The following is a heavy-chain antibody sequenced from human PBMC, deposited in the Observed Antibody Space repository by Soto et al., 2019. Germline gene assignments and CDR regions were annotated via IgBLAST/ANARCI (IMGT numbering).Heavy chain of an antibody. CDR2: ISYDGSNK. D-gene: IGHD4-17*01. J-gene: IGHJ4*02. V-gene: IGHV3-30*18. Sequence: QVQLVESGGGVVQPGRSLRLSCAASGFTFSSYGMHWVRQAPGKGLEWVAVISYDGSNKYYADSVKGRFTISRDNSKNTQYLQMNSLRAEDPAVYYCAKDQGGMTTGTELDYWGQGTLVTVSS. CDR1: GFTFSSYG. CDR3: AKDQGGMTTGTELDY.